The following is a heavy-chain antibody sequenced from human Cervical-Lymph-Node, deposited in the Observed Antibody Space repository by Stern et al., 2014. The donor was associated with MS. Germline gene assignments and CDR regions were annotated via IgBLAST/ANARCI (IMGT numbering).Heavy chain of an antibody. V-gene: IGHV1-69*01. CDR3: ARPSRVRSTSGLDY. D-gene: IGHD6-6*01. CDR1: GGTFSSYA. Sequence: QVQLMQSGAEVKQPGSSVKVSCKASGGTFSSYAINWVRQAPGQGLEWMGAINPNLGTPNYAVQFQGRVTITADESTTTAYNELSSLRSEDTAVYYCARPSRVRSTSGLDYWGQGTLVTVSS. CDR2: INPNLGTP. J-gene: IGHJ4*02.